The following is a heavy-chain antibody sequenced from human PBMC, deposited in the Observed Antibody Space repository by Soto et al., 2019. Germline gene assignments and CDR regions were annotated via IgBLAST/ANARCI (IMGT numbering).Heavy chain of an antibody. V-gene: IGHV1-3*01. Sequence: QAPGQRLEWMGWINAGHGNTKYSQKFQGRVTITRDTSASTAYMGLSSLRSEDTAVYYCAREGLVLSPRTVNSDHYSYAMAACGQGTTVSVAS. CDR3: AREGLVLSPRTVNSDHYSYAMAA. D-gene: IGHD3-16*01. CDR2: INAGHGNT. J-gene: IGHJ6*01.